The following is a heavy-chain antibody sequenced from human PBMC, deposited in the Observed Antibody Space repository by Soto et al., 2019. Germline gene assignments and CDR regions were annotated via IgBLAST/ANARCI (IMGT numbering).Heavy chain of an antibody. CDR2: ISAYNGNT. CDR1: GYTFTSYG. J-gene: IGHJ4*02. CDR3: ARDKYYYDSSATFDY. V-gene: IGHV1-18*01. D-gene: IGHD3-22*01. Sequence: ASVKVSCKASGYTFTSYGISWVRQAPGQGLEWMGWISAYNGNTNYAQKLQGRVTITRDTSASTAYMELSSLRSEDTAVYYCARDKYYYDSSATFDYWGQGTLVTVSS.